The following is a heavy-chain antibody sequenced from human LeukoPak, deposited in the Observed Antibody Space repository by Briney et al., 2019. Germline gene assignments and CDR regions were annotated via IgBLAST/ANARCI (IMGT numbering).Heavy chain of an antibody. J-gene: IGHJ4*02. Sequence: GGSLRLSCAASGFTISSNYMNWVRQAPGKGLEWVSVIYAGGSTFYADSVKGRFTISRDNSKSTLYLQMNSLRAEDTAVYYCARGGYGGIDYWGQGTLVTVSS. CDR3: ARGGYGGIDY. CDR1: GFTISSNY. CDR2: IYAGGST. D-gene: IGHD5-18*01. V-gene: IGHV3-66*01.